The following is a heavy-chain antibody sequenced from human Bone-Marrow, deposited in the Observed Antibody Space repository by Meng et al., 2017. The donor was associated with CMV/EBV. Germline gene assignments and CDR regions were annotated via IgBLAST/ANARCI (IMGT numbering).Heavy chain of an antibody. CDR1: GGSISSGNFY. Sequence: TLSLTCAVSGGSISSGNFYWSWIRQYPGKRMEWMGYIYHTGDTKYSPSLKSRLTVSLDTTKNQFSLRLTSVTAADTAIYYCAREVAYWGQGILVTVSS. CDR3: AREVAY. V-gene: IGHV4-31*11. D-gene: IGHD2-15*01. J-gene: IGHJ4*02. CDR2: IYHTGDT.